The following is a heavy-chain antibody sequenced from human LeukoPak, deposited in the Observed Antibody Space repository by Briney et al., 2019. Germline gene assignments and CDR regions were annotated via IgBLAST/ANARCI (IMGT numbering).Heavy chain of an antibody. Sequence: GGSLRLSCAASGFTFSDYYMSWIRQAPGKGLEWVSYISSSGSTIYYADSVKGRFTISRDNAKNSLYLQMNSLRAEDTAVYYCASALYYDSWSGYQSFDYWGQGTLVTVSS. J-gene: IGHJ4*02. D-gene: IGHD3-3*01. CDR3: ASALYYDSWSGYQSFDY. V-gene: IGHV3-11*01. CDR2: ISSSGSTI. CDR1: GFTFSDYY.